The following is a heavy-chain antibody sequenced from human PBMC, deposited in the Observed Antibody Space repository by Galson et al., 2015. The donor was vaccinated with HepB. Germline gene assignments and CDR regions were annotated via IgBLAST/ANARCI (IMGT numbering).Heavy chain of an antibody. V-gene: IGHV4-59*01. Sequence: TLSLTCTVSGGSISSYYWSWIRQPPGKGLEWIGYIYYSGSTNYNPSLKSRVTISVDTSKNQFSLKLSSVTAADTAVYYCARSPDFWSGHSFDYWGQGTLVTVSS. CDR2: IYYSGST. CDR1: GGSISSYY. J-gene: IGHJ4*02. CDR3: ARSPDFWSGHSFDY. D-gene: IGHD3-3*01.